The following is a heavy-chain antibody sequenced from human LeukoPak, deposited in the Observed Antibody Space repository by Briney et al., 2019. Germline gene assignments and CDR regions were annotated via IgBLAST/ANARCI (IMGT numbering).Heavy chain of an antibody. V-gene: IGHV4-61*02. CDR2: IYTSGST. J-gene: IGHJ6*02. CDR3: ARVSPSGVWDV. CDR1: GDSLSSSSYY. D-gene: IGHD3-10*01. Sequence: SETLTITCTVSGDSLSSSSYYGSWIRQPAGKGLEWIGRIYTSGSTNYNPSLNSRVTISIDTSKNQFSLSLSSVTAADTAVYYCARVSPSGVWDVWGQGTTVTVSS.